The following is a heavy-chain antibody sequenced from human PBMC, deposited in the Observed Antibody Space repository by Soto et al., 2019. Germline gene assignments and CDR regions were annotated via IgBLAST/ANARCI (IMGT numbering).Heavy chain of an antibody. CDR3: AKNDIMMTFREFSYFDN. J-gene: IGHJ4*02. CDR1: GWTFSGYG. Sequence: AGTLSLSCAASGWTFSGYGLHWVRQAPGKGLEWVAVITHDGRNKYYADSVNGGFTISGENYKNSPFLQMSVLRADATVLYCGAKNDIMMTFREFSYFDNWGRGTLVTVSS. D-gene: IGHD3-16*01. CDR2: ITHDGRNK. V-gene: IGHV3-30*18.